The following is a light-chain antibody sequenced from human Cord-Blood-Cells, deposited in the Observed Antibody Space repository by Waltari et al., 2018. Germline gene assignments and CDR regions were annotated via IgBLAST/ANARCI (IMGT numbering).Light chain of an antibody. J-gene: IGKJ2*01. CDR1: HSISSW. V-gene: IGKV1-5*01. CDR3: QQYNSYPYT. CDR2: DAS. Sequence: IQMTQSPSTLSASVGDRVTSTSRASHSISSWLAWYQQKPGKAPKLLIYDASSLESGVPSRFSGSGSGTEFTLTISSLQPDDFATYYCQQYNSYPYTFGQGTKLEIK.